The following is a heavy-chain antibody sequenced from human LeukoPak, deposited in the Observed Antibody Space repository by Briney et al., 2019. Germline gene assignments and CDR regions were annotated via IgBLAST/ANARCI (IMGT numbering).Heavy chain of an antibody. CDR3: AELGITMIGGV. J-gene: IGHJ6*04. CDR1: GFTFSSYG. CDR2: ISSSGSTI. D-gene: IGHD3-10*02. Sequence: GGSLRLSCAASGFTFSSYGMHWVRQAPGTGLEWVSYISSSGSTIYYADSVKGRFTISRDNAKNSLYLQMNSLRAEDTAVYYCAELGITMIGGVWGKGTTVTISS. V-gene: IGHV3-48*04.